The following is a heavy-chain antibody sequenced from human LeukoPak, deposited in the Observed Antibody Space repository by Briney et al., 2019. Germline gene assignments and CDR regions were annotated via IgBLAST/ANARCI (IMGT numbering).Heavy chain of an antibody. Sequence: GGSLRLSCGTSGFSFTNYAMSWVRQPPGKGLEWVSGISDGGGSTYYADSVKGRFTISRDNAKNSLYLQMDSLRVEDTAVYYRARKGGYSSGYYYWGQGTLVTVSS. D-gene: IGHD3-22*01. CDR1: GFSFTNYA. J-gene: IGHJ4*02. CDR3: ARKGGYSSGYYY. V-gene: IGHV3-23*01. CDR2: ISDGGGST.